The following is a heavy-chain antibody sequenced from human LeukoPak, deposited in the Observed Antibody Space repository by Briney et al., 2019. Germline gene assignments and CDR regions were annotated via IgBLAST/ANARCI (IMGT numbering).Heavy chain of an antibody. CDR1: GYTFTDYY. Sequence: ASVKVSYKASGYTFTDYYIHWVRQAPRQGLEWMGWIHPNSGDTKYAQKLQGRVTMTRDTSTSVVYMELSSLTSDDSAIYYCAKGRWLQFSGWFDPWGQGTLVTVSS. V-gene: IGHV1-2*02. J-gene: IGHJ5*02. CDR3: AKGRWLQFSGWFDP. CDR2: IHPNSGDT. D-gene: IGHD5-24*01.